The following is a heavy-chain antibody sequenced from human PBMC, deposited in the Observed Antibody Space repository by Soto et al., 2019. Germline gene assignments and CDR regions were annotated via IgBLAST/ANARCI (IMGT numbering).Heavy chain of an antibody. J-gene: IGHJ5*02. CDR1: VGSISTGGYY. V-gene: IGHV4-31*03. CDR3: ARSVFP. CDR2: FYYSGST. Sequence: SETPSLTRTVSVGSISTGGYYWNWIRQHPGKGLEWIGYFYYSGSTYYNPSLKSRVTISVNTSKNQFSLKLSSVTAADTAVYYCARSVFPWGQGTLVSIS.